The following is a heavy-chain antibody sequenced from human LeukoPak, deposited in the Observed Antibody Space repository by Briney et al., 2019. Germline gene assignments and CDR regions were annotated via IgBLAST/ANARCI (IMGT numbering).Heavy chain of an antibody. CDR2: ISYDGSNK. CDR1: GFTFSSYA. CDR3: ARDRGITTIVVVISYYFDY. D-gene: IGHD3-22*01. V-gene: IGHV3-30-3*01. J-gene: IGHJ4*02. Sequence: QAGGSLRLSCAASGFTFSSYAMHWVRQAPGKGLEWVAVISYDGSNKYYADSVKGRFTISRDNSKNTLYLQMNSLRAEDTAVYYCARDRGITTIVVVISYYFDYWGQGTLVTVSS.